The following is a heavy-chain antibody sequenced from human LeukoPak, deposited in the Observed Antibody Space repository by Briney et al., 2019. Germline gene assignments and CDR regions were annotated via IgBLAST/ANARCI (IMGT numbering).Heavy chain of an antibody. J-gene: IGHJ5*02. Sequence: SETLSLTCTVSGGSISSYYWSWLRQPPGKGLEWIGYIYYSGSTNYNPSLKSRVTISVDTSKNQFSLKLSSVTAADTAVYYCARVLNYDFWSGYRGWFDPWGQGTLVTVSS. D-gene: IGHD3-3*01. V-gene: IGHV4-59*08. CDR1: GGSISSYY. CDR3: ARVLNYDFWSGYRGWFDP. CDR2: IYYSGST.